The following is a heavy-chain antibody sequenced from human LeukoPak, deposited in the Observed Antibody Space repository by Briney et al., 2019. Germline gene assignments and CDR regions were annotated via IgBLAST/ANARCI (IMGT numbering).Heavy chain of an antibody. CDR3: ARRVPNEVITDYFDY. CDR1: GFSLSGYS. CDR2: IHISGGII. J-gene: IGHJ4*02. V-gene: IGHV3-48*04. Sequence: GGSLRLSCVASGFSLSGYSMNWVRQAPGKGLEWISFIHISGGIIFYAESVKGRFTISRDNAKNSLFLQMNSLRAEDTAVYYCARRVPNEVITDYFDYWGPGTLVTVSS. D-gene: IGHD3-16*01.